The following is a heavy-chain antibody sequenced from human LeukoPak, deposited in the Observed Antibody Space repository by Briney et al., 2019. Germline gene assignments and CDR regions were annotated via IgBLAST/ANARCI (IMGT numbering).Heavy chain of an antibody. CDR1: GFTFSSYA. J-gene: IGHJ4*02. V-gene: IGHV3-23*01. CDR3: ARSRGVGPGAYFDY. D-gene: IGHD1-26*01. CDR2: IRGSGDDT. Sequence: GGSLRLSCAASGFTFSSYAMSWVRQAPGKGLEWVSAIRGSGDDTYYADSVKGRFTISRDNSKKMLYLQMKSLRAEDTAVYYCARSRGVGPGAYFDYWGQGTLVTVSS.